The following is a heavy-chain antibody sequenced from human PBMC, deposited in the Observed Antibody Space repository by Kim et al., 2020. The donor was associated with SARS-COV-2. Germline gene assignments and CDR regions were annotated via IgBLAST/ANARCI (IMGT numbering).Heavy chain of an antibody. CDR3: AGVDFDY. D-gene: IGHD2-15*01. CDR2: SGGST. Sequence: SGGSTSYAQEYQGRVTMTRDTSTSTVYMELSSLSSEDTAVYYCAGVDFDYWGQGALVTVSS. J-gene: IGHJ4*02. V-gene: IGHV1-46*01.